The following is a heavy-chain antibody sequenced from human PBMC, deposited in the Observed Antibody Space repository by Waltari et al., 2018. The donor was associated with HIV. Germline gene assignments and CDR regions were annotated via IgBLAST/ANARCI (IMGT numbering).Heavy chain of an antibody. D-gene: IGHD3-16*01. V-gene: IGHV4-4*02. J-gene: IGHJ2*01. CDR1: GGPISPNW. CDR2: IYQSGNT. Sequence: QVQLQESGPGLVKPSGTLSLTCAVSGGPISPNWWSWVRQPPGKGLEWIGEIYVSGEIYQSGNTNYNPSLKSRVTMSVDKSTNQFSLRLSSVTAADTAVYYCASEVGAASYWYFGLWGRGTLVTVSS. CDR3: ASEVGAASYWYFGL.